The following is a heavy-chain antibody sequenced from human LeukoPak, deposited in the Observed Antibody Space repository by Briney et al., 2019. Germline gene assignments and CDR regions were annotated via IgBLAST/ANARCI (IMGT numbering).Heavy chain of an antibody. J-gene: IGHJ4*02. Sequence: ASVKVSSKASGYTFTSYGISWVRQAPGQGLEWMGWISAYNGNTNYAQKLQGRVTMTTDTSTSTAYMELRSLRSDDTAVYYCARADYDFWSGYHNFDYWGQGTLVTVSS. CDR1: GYTFTSYG. D-gene: IGHD3-3*01. V-gene: IGHV1-18*01. CDR3: ARADYDFWSGYHNFDY. CDR2: ISAYNGNT.